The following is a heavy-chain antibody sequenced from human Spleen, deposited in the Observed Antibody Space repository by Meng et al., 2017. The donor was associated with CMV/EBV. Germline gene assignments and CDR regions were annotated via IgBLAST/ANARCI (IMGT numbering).Heavy chain of an antibody. J-gene: IGHJ3*02. CDR2: IIPIFGTA. V-gene: IGHV1-69*12. CDR1: GGTFSSYA. D-gene: IGHD4-17*01. Sequence: VERVQSGAEVKKLGSSVKGSCKASGGTFSSYAISWVRQAPGQGLEWMGGIIPIFGTANYAQKFQGRVTITADESTSTAYMELSSLRSEDTAVYYCARGYGDYDGAFDIWGQGTMVTVSS. CDR3: ARGYGDYDGAFDI.